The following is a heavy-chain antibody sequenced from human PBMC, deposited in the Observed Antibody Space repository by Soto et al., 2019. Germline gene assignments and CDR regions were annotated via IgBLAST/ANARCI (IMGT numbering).Heavy chain of an antibody. D-gene: IGHD3-10*01. CDR2: INHSGST. J-gene: IGHJ4*02. V-gene: IGHV4-34*01. CDR3: ARAHYYGSATIDDY. CDR1: GGSFSGYY. Sequence: SETLSLTCAVYGGSFSGYYWSWIRQPPGKGLEWIGEINHSGSTNYNPSLKSRVTISVDTSKNQFSLKLSSVTAADTAVYYCARAHYYGSATIDDYWGQGTLVTVSS.